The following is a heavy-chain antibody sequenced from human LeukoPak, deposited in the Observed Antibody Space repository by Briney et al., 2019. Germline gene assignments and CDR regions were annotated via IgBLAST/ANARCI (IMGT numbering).Heavy chain of an antibody. CDR3: AKVSQLMRAFDI. Sequence: GRSLRLSCAASGFTFSSYGVHWVRQAPGKGLEWVAVISYDGSNKYYADSVKGRFTISRDNSKNTLYLQMNSLRAEDTAVYYCAKVSQLMRAFDIWGQGTMVTVSS. CDR1: GFTFSSYG. D-gene: IGHD2-2*01. CDR2: ISYDGSNK. V-gene: IGHV3-30*18. J-gene: IGHJ3*02.